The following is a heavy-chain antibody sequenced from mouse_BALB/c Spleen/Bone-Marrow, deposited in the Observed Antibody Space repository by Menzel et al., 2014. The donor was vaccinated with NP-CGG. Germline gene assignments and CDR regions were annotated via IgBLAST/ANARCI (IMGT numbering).Heavy chain of an antibody. CDR2: INPYNGGT. CDR3: ARSGLYYGNYLYAMDY. CDR1: GYSFTGYT. V-gene: IGHV1-18*01. Sequence: VQLQQSGPELVKPGASMKISCKASGYSFTGYTMNWVKQSPGKNLEWIGLINPYNGGTSYNQKFEGKATLTVDKSSSTAYMELLSLTSEDSAVYYCARSGLYYGNYLYAMDYWGQGTSVTVSS. J-gene: IGHJ4*01. D-gene: IGHD2-1*01.